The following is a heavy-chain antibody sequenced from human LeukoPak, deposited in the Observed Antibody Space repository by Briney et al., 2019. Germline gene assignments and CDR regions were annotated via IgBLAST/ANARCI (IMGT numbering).Heavy chain of an antibody. CDR1: GFTFSSYA. D-gene: IGHD3-22*01. Sequence: GGSLRLSCAASGFTFSSYAMSWVRQGPGKGLEWVSAISGSGGSTYYADSVKGRFTISRDNSKNTLYLQMNSLRAEDTAVYYCARDALYDSSGYYFDYWGQGTLVTVSS. CDR2: ISGSGGST. J-gene: IGHJ4*02. CDR3: ARDALYDSSGYYFDY. V-gene: IGHV3-23*01.